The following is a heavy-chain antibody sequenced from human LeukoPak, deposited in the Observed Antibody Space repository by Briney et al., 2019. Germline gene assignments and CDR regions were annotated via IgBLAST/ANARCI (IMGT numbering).Heavy chain of an antibody. V-gene: IGHV3-15*01. J-gene: IGHJ4*02. CDR1: GFTFNNAW. CDR2: VKSKTDGGTT. CDR3: TKLTVNYFDF. Sequence: PGGSLRLSCAASGFTFNNAWMSWVRQAPGKGLEWVGRVKSKTDGGTTDYAAPVKGRFTISRDDSKNTLYLQMNSLKTEDAAVYYCTKLTVNYFDFWGQGTLVTVSS. D-gene: IGHD4-17*01.